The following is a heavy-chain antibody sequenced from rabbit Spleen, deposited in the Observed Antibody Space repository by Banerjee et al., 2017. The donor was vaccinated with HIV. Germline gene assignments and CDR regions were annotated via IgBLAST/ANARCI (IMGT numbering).Heavy chain of an antibody. CDR3: ARAGEGGDGYLNL. Sequence: QEQLVESGGGLVRPEGSLKLSCTASGFSFSGSYWICWVRQAPGKGLEWIACIYVGSGGGTKYPSWAKGRFTISKTSSTTVTLQMASLTVADTATYFCARAGEGGDGYLNLWGPGTLVTVS. CDR1: GFSFSGSYW. J-gene: IGHJ4*01. D-gene: IGHD5-1*01. CDR2: IYVGSGGGT. V-gene: IGHV1S45*01.